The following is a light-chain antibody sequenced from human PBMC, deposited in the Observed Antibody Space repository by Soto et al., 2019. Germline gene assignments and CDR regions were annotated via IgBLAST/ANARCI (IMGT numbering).Light chain of an antibody. Sequence: YDLTQTPSVSVSPGQTARITCPGDELSKQYVYWYQQKPGQAPVLVIYKYSERASGIPERFSASSSGTTVTLTISGVRAEDEADYYCQSSDDTGNYYLFGTGTKVTVL. CDR1: ELSKQY. CDR3: QSSDDTGNYYL. J-gene: IGLJ1*01. V-gene: IGLV3-25*02. CDR2: KYS.